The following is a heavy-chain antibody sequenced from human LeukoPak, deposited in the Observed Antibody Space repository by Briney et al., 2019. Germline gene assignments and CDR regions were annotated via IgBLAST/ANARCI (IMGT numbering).Heavy chain of an antibody. V-gene: IGHV3-23*01. CDR3: ANIIRKYTSGYYYFDY. CDR2: ISGSNDNT. Sequence: GGSLRLSCAASGFTFSSYAMSWVRQAPGKGLEWVSSISGSNDNTYYADSVKDRFTISRDNSKNTLSLQMNSLRAEDTAVYYCANIIRKYTSGYYYFDYWGQGTLVTVSS. D-gene: IGHD6-25*01. CDR1: GFTFSSYA. J-gene: IGHJ4*02.